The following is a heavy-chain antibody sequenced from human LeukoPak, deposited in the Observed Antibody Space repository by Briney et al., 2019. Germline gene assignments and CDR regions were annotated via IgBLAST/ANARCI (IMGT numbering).Heavy chain of an antibody. Sequence: GGSLRLSCAASGFTFSNYWIHWVRQAPGKGLVWVSRIDNAGSITTYAVSVKGRFTISRDNAENTLYLRMNSLRVEDTAVYYCVRSAFHAGSGNYYDYWGQGTLVTVSS. D-gene: IGHD3-22*01. J-gene: IGHJ4*02. CDR3: VRSAFHAGSGNYYDY. CDR2: IDNAGSIT. CDR1: GFTFSNYW. V-gene: IGHV3-74*03.